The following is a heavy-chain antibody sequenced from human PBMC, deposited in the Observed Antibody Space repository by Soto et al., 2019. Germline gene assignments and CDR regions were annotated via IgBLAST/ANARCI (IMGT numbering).Heavy chain of an antibody. D-gene: IGHD2-21*01. CDR1: GFSFNSYTYG. V-gene: IGHV3-23*01. Sequence: EVQLLEPGGNLVQPGGSLRLSCAASGFSFNSYTYGMSWVRQAPGKGLEWVSAISGSGGNTYYADSVKGRFTISRDNSKNTLYLQMNTLRAEDTAVYYCARTRGAWYYFDYWGQGSLVTVSS. CDR3: ARTRGAWYYFDY. CDR2: ISGSGGNT. J-gene: IGHJ4*02.